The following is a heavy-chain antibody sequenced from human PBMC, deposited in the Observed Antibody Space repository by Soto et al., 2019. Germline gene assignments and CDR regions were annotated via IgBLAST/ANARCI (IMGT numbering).Heavy chain of an antibody. CDR1: GGSVSSEYG. V-gene: IGHV4-4*02. CDR2: IYHRGRT. Sequence: QVQLQESGPGVVKPSGTLSLTCAVSGGSVSSEYGWSWVRLPPGKGLEWIGEIYHRGRTNYNPSLKSRVTISLDKSKNQLSLILNSVTAADTAVYYCARDRPSYGRNFDYWGQGTLVTVSS. CDR3: ARDRPSYGRNFDY. D-gene: IGHD1-26*01. J-gene: IGHJ4*02.